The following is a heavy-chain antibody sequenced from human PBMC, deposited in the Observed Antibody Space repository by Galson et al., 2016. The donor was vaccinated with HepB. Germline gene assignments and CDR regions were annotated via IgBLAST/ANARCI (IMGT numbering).Heavy chain of an antibody. V-gene: IGHV3-23*01. CDR2: ISGNDPSP. CDR3: AKGKRSSDWGVDY. J-gene: IGHJ4*02. D-gene: IGHD6-19*01. Sequence: SLRLSCAASGFTFSNFAMTWVRQAPGKGLEWVSLISGNDPSPYYGDSVKGRFTISRDNSKRTLYPQMTGLRVADTAVYYWAKGKRSSDWGVDYWGQGTLVTVSS. CDR1: GFTFSNFA.